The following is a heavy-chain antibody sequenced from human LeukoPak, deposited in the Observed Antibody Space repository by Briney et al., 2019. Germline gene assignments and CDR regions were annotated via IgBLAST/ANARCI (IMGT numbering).Heavy chain of an antibody. J-gene: IGHJ4*02. CDR3: AKPIHYYDNSGYSD. CDR1: GFTFSSYW. Sequence: GGSLRLSCAASGFTFSSYWMHWVRQAPGKGLVWVSRINSDGSSTSYADSVKGRFTISRDNSKNTLYLQMNSLSAEDTAVYYCAKPIHYYDNSGYSDWGQGTLATVSS. V-gene: IGHV3-74*01. D-gene: IGHD3-22*01. CDR2: INSDGSST.